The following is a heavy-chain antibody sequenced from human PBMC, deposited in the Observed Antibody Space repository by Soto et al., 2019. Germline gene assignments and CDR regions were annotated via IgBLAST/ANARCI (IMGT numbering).Heavy chain of an antibody. D-gene: IGHD3-3*01. Sequence: ASVXVSCKASGYTFTSYDINWVRQATGQGLEWMGWMNPNSGNTGYAQKFQGRVTMTRNTSISTAYMELSSLRSEDTAVYYCARGDFWSGHRFEDYSYLDVWGKGTTVTVSS. CDR2: MNPNSGNT. V-gene: IGHV1-8*01. CDR3: ARGDFWSGHRFEDYSYLDV. J-gene: IGHJ6*03. CDR1: GYTFTSYD.